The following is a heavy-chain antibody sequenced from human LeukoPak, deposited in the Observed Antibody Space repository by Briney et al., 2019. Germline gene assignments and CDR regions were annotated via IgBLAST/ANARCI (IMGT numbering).Heavy chain of an antibody. CDR2: IGTSSTTI. CDR3: ARAMSYYYDSSGYYGY. V-gene: IGHV3-48*04. Sequence: GGSLRLSCAASGFTFSSYIMNWVRQPPGKGLEWVSNIGTSSTTIYYADSVKGRFTISRDNAKNSLYLQMNSLRAEDTAVYYCARAMSYYYDSSGYYGYWGQGTLVTVSS. D-gene: IGHD3-22*01. J-gene: IGHJ4*02. CDR1: GFTFSSYI.